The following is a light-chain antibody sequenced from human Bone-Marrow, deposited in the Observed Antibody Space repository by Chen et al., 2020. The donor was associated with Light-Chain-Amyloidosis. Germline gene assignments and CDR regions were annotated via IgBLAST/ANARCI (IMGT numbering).Light chain of an antibody. CDR2: DVA. CDR1: SDDIGDYNY. V-gene: IGLV2-14*03. CDR3: SSYTPGNSLV. J-gene: IGLJ2*01. Sequence: QSALTQPASVSGSPGQSITISCAGTSDDIGDYNYVSWYQQHPGKVPKLLIYDVANRPSGVSDRVSCSKSGSTASLTISGLRAEDEAHYYCSSYTPGNSLVFGGGTKVTVL.